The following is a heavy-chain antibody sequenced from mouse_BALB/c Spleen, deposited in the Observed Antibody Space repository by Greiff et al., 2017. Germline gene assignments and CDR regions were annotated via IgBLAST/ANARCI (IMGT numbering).Heavy chain of an antibody. V-gene: IGHV1-69*01. J-gene: IGHJ2*01. D-gene: IGHD1-1*01. CDR3: EREGNYYGSSYVPLCY. CDR1: GYTFTDYW. Sequence: QVQLQQPGAELVMPGASVKMSCKASGYTFTDYWMHWVKQRPGQGLEWIGAIDTSDSYTSYNQKFKGKATLTVDESSSTAYMQLSSLTSEDSAVYYCEREGNYYGSSYVPLCYWGQGTTLTVSS. CDR2: IDTSDSYT.